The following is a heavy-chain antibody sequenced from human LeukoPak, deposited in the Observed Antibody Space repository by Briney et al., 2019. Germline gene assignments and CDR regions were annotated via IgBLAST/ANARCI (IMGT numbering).Heavy chain of an antibody. CDR3: ARGGDRSFDY. J-gene: IGHJ4*02. CDR1: GFTFSNHGM. V-gene: IGHV4-4*02. D-gene: IGHD3-10*01. Sequence: PGGSLRLSCAASGFTFSNHGMNWVRQPPGKGLEWIAEIHHSGSINYNPSLKSRVTISVDKAKNQFSLNLNSVTAADTAVYYCARGGDRSFDYWGQGTLVTVSS. CDR2: IHHSGSI.